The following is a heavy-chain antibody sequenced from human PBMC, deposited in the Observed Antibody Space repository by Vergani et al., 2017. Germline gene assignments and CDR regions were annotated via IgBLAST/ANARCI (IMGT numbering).Heavy chain of an antibody. D-gene: IGHD3-22*01. CDR2: IYPGDSDT. V-gene: IGHV5-51*01. J-gene: IGHJ4*02. CDR3: ARPPTSYYYDSSGYTFDY. Sequence: EVQLVQSGAEVKKPGESLKISCKGSGYSFTSYWIGWVRQMPGKGLEWMGIIYPGDSDTRYSPSFQGQVTISAYKSISTAYLQWSSLKASDTAMYYCARPPTSYYYDSSGYTFDYWGQGTLVTVSS. CDR1: GYSFTSYW.